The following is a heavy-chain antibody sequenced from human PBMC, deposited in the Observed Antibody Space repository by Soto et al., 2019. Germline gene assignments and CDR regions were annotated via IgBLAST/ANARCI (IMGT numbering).Heavy chain of an antibody. CDR3: ARGNYGYYYYGMDV. D-gene: IGHD1-7*01. CDR1: GFTFSSYS. V-gene: IGHV3-21*01. Sequence: LRLSCAASGFTFSSYSMNWVRQAPGKGLEWVSSISSSSSYIYYADSVKGRFTISRDNAKNSLYLQMNSLRAEDTAVYYCARGNYGYYYYGMDVWGQGTTVTVSS. CDR2: ISSSSSYI. J-gene: IGHJ6*02.